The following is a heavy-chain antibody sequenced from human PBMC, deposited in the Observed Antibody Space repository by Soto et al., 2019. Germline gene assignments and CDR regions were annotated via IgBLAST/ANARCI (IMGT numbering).Heavy chain of an antibody. CDR3: XXXXXGDYWYFDL. D-gene: IGHD2-21*01. CDR2: IIPALGTA. V-gene: IGHV1-69*08. J-gene: IGHJ2*01. Sequence: QDQLVQSGAEVKKPGSSVKVSCKASGGTFSSHTFSWVRQAPGQGLEWMGRIIPALGTATYAQKFQGRVTITADESATTVYMEXNXXXXXXXXXXXXXXXXXGDYWYFDLWGRGTLVTVSS. CDR1: GGTFSSHT.